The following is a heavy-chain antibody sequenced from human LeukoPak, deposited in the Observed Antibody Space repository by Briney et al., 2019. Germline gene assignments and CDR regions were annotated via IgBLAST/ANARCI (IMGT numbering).Heavy chain of an antibody. CDR3: AKGNRPVTAMVVLDY. V-gene: IGHV3-23*01. CDR1: GFTFDDYG. D-gene: IGHD2-21*02. CDR2: ISGSGTTT. Sequence: PGGSLRLSCAASGFTFDDYGMSWVRQAPGKGLEWVSGISGSGTTTSYADSVKGRFTISRDNSKNTLYLQINSLRAEDTAVYYCAKGNRPVTAMVVLDYWGQGTLVTVSS. J-gene: IGHJ4*02.